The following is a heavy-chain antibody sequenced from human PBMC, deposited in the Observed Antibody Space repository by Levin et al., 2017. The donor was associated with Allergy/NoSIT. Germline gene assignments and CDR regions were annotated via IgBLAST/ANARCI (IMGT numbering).Heavy chain of an antibody. J-gene: IGHJ4*02. CDR2: ISGSGGST. Sequence: GESLKISCAASGFTFSSYAMSWVRQAPGKGLEWVSAISGSGGSTYYADSVKGRFTISRDNSKNTLYLQMNSLRAEDTAVYYCAKGAYEWELRDWGQGTLVTVSS. D-gene: IGHD1-26*01. CDR1: GFTFSSYA. CDR3: AKGAYEWELRD. V-gene: IGHV3-23*01.